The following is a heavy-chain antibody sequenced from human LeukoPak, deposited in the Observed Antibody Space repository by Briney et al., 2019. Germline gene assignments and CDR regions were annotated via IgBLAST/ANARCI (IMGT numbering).Heavy chain of an antibody. J-gene: IGHJ3*02. D-gene: IGHD4-17*01. CDR3: ARYSYGDYTAYDAFDS. Sequence: GGSLRLSCAASGFTFSSYWMSWVRQAPGKGLEWVANIKQDGSEKYYVDSVKGRFTISRDNAKNSLYLQMNSLRAEDTAVYYCARYSYGDYTAYDAFDSWGQGTMVTVSS. CDR1: GFTFSSYW. CDR2: IKQDGSEK. V-gene: IGHV3-7*04.